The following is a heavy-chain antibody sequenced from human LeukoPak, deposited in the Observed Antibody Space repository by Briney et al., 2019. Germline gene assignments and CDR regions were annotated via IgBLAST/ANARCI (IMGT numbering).Heavy chain of an antibody. V-gene: IGHV1-69*04. CDR2: IIPILGIA. D-gene: IGHD3-16*01. J-gene: IGHJ4*02. CDR1: GGTFSSYA. Sequence: SVKVSCKASGGTFSSYAISWVRQAPGQGLEWMGRIIPILGIANYAQKFQGRVTITADKSTSTAYMELSSLRSEDTAVYYCARVLITFGGGMEEEGYFDYWGQGTLVTVSS. CDR3: ARVLITFGGGMEEEGYFDY.